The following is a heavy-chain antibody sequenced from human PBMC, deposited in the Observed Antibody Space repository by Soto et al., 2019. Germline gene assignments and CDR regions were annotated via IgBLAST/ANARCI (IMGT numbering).Heavy chain of an antibody. CDR3: ARERYGSGSYYQYNWFDP. CDR2: IYYSGST. V-gene: IGHV4-30-4*01. D-gene: IGHD3-10*01. Sequence: SETLSLTCPVSDGSISSGDYYRRWIRQPPGKGLEWIGYIYYSGSTYYNPSLKSRVTISVDTSKNQFSLKLSSVTAADTAVYYCARERYGSGSYYQYNWFDPWGQGTLVTVSS. J-gene: IGHJ5*02. CDR1: DGSISSGDYY.